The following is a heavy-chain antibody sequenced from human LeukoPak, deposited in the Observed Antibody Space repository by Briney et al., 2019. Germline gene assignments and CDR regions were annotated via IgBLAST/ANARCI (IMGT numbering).Heavy chain of an antibody. V-gene: IGHV3-48*03. D-gene: IGHD3-9*01. J-gene: IGHJ6*02. CDR3: ARLPLLPGTNYYYYGMDV. Sequence: PGGSLRLSCAASGFTFSSYEMNWVRQAPGKGLEWVSYISSSGSTIYYADSVKGRFTISRDNAKNSLYLQMNSLRAEDTAVYYCARLPLLPGTNYYYYGMDVWGQGTTVTVSS. CDR2: ISSSGSTI. CDR1: GFTFSSYE.